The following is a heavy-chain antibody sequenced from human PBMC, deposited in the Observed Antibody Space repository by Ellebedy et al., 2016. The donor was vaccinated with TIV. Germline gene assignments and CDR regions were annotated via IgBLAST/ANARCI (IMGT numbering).Heavy chain of an antibody. Sequence: SETLSLXXTVSGGSISSSSYYWGWIRQPPGKGLEWIGNIYYSGNTYYNPSFKSRLTISVDTSKNQFSLKLHSVTAADTAVYYCARVLIRGVIPIYRFDYWGQGTLVTVSS. CDR3: ARVLIRGVIPIYRFDY. D-gene: IGHD3-10*01. J-gene: IGHJ4*02. CDR2: IYYSGNT. V-gene: IGHV4-39*07. CDR1: GGSISSSSYY.